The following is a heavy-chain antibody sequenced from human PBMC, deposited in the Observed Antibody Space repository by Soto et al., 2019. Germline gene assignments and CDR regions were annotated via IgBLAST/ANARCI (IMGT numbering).Heavy chain of an antibody. J-gene: IGHJ5*02. D-gene: IGHD2-2*01. CDR1: GFTVSSNH. Sequence: EVQLVESGGGLIQPGGSLRLSCAASGFTVSSNHMSWVRQAPGKGLEWVSVIYSGGSTYYADSVKGRFTICRDNSKNTLYLQMNSLRAEDTAVYYCASSLYCISTSCPSWGWFDPWGQGTLVTVSS. V-gene: IGHV3-53*01. CDR3: ASSLYCISTSCPSWGWFDP. CDR2: IYSGGST.